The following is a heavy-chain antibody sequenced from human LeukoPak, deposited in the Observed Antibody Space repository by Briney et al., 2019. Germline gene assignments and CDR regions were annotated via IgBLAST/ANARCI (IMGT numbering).Heavy chain of an antibody. CDR2: ISYDGRNE. CDR1: GFTFSNYA. D-gene: IGHD2-15*01. V-gene: IGHV3-30*01. Sequence: PGGSLRPSCAASGFTFSNYAMHWVRQAPGKGLEWVAVISYDGRNEFYADSVKGRFTISRDNSKNTLDLQMNSLRAEDTAVYYCAREGHWVVHGFYYYYMDVWGKGTTVTVSS. J-gene: IGHJ6*03. CDR3: AREGHWVVHGFYYYYMDV.